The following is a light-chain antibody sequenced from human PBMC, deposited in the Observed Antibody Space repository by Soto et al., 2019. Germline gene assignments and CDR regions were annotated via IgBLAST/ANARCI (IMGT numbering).Light chain of an antibody. Sequence: IQMTQSPSTLSASVGDRVNISCSVSQSIIKWLAWYRQKPGKVPELLIYKASTLESGVPSRFSGSGSGTEFTLTISSLQPDDLATYFCQQYSKYPVSFGQGTRLE. V-gene: IGKV1-5*03. J-gene: IGKJ5*01. CDR3: QQYSKYPVS. CDR1: QSIIKW. CDR2: KAS.